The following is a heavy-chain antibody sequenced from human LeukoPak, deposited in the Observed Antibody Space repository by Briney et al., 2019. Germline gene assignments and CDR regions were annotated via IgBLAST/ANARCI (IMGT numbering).Heavy chain of an antibody. Sequence: SETLSLTCTVSGGSINSYHWSWIWQPPGKGLEWIGYIYYSGSTSYNPSLKSRVTISVDTSKNQFSLKLSSVIAADTAVYYCARRQSSWYFDYWGQGTLVTVSS. V-gene: IGHV4-59*08. J-gene: IGHJ4*02. CDR1: GGSINSYH. CDR2: IYYSGST. D-gene: IGHD6-13*01. CDR3: ARRQSSWYFDY.